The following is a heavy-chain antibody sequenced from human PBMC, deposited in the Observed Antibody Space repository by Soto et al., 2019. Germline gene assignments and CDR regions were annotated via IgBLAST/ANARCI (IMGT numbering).Heavy chain of an antibody. CDR2: IYYSGST. CDR3: ARGPASTVTTSLDY. CDR1: GGSVSSGSYY. V-gene: IGHV4-61*01. Sequence: QVQLQESGPGLVKPSETLSLTCTVSGGSVSSGSYYWSWIRQPPGKGLEWIGYIYYSGSTNYNPSLKRRVTISVDTSKNQFSLKLSSVTAADTAVYYCARGPASTVTTSLDYWGQGTLVNVSS. J-gene: IGHJ4*02. D-gene: IGHD4-17*01.